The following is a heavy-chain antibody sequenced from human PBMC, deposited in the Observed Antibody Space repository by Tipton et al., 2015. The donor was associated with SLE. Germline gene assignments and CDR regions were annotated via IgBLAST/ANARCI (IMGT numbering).Heavy chain of an antibody. CDR2: IYHSGNT. J-gene: IGHJ4*02. Sequence: LRLSCTVSGYSIGSGYYWGWIRQPPGKGLEWIGSIYHSGNTDYNPSLKSRVTILVDTSKNQFSLRLSSVTAADTAMYYCARGGRALIDYWGQGTLVIVSS. CDR1: GYSIGSGYY. D-gene: IGHD1-26*01. V-gene: IGHV4-38-2*02. CDR3: ARGGRALIDY.